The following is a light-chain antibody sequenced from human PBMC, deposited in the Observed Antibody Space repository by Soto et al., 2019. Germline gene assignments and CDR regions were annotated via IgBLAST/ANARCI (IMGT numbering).Light chain of an antibody. CDR2: GAS. Sequence: EIVMTQSPATLSVSPGGRATLSCRASQSISDTLAWYQQKPGQAPRLLIYGASTRAPGFPARFSGSGSGTDFTRTISSLQSEDFAVYYCQQYNNWPWTFGQGTKVEIK. J-gene: IGKJ1*01. CDR1: QSISDT. V-gene: IGKV3-15*01. CDR3: QQYNNWPWT.